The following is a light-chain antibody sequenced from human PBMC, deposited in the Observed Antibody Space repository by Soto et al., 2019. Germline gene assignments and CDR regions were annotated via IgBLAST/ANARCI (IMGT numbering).Light chain of an antibody. CDR1: QSISSW. Sequence: DIQMTQSPSTLSASVGDRVTITCRASQSISSWLAWYQQKPGKAPKLLIYKTSGLESGVPSRFSGSGSETEFTLTISSLQPDDFATYYCQQYNNYPWTFCQGTKVEIK. J-gene: IGKJ1*01. V-gene: IGKV1-5*03. CDR3: QQYNNYPWT. CDR2: KTS.